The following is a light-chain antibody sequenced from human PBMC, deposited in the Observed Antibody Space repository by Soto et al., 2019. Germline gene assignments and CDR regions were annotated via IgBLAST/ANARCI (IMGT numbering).Light chain of an antibody. J-gene: IGKJ2*01. CDR1: QSLSDN. V-gene: IGKV3-15*01. CDR2: RAS. Sequence: EIVMTQFPATLSVSPGERATLSCRASQSLSDNLAWYQQRPGQAPRLLIYRASTRATGVPARFSASGSGTEFTLTISSLQSEDFAVYYCQQYNKWPYTFGQGTKLEIK. CDR3: QQYNKWPYT.